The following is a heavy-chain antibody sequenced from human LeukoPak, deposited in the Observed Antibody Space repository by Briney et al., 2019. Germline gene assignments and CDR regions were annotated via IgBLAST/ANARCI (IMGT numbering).Heavy chain of an antibody. D-gene: IGHD2-8*01. J-gene: IGHJ4*02. CDR1: GYTFTGYY. CDR3: ARALYCTTGVCYTGFDY. Sequence: ASVKVSCKASGYTFTGYYMHGVRQAPGQGLEWMGWINPNSGGTNYAQKFQGRVTMTRDTSISTAYMELSRLRSDDTAVYYCARALYCTTGVCYTGFDYWGQGTLVTVSS. CDR2: INPNSGGT. V-gene: IGHV1-2*02.